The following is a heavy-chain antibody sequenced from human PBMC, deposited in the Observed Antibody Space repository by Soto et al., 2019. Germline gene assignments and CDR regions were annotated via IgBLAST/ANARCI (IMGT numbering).Heavy chain of an antibody. J-gene: IGHJ5*02. D-gene: IGHD3-10*02. Sequence: ASVKVSCKASGYTFTGYYMHWVRQAPGQGLEWMGWINPNSGGTNYAQKFQGRVTMTRDTSISTAYMGLSRLRSDDTAVYYCASFMMIVEFDSEDSSTNWFDPWGQGNLVTVSS. CDR1: GYTFTGYY. CDR3: ASFMMIVEFDSEDSSTNWFDP. V-gene: IGHV1-2*02. CDR2: INPNSGGT.